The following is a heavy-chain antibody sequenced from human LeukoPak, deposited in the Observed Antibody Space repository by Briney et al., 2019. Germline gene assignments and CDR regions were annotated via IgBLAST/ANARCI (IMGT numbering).Heavy chain of an antibody. CDR3: AKGGITGSSYYYYGMDV. CDR1: GFTFSTYN. V-gene: IGHV3-21*01. D-gene: IGHD1-20*01. CDR2: IVSSSSDI. Sequence: PGGSLRLSCGASGFTFSTYNMNWVRQAPGKGLEWVSSIVSSSSDIYYTDSVQGRFTISRDNAKNSLYLQMNSLRAEDTAVYYCAKGGITGSSYYYYGMDVWGQGTTVTVSS. J-gene: IGHJ6*02.